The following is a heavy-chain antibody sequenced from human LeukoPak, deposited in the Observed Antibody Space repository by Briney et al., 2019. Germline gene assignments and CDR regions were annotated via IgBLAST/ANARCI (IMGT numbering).Heavy chain of an antibody. CDR1: GCTFNSYE. Sequence: PGWSLRLSCAASGCTFNSYEMHWVRQAPGKGLEGVSYISSTGSTIYYADSVKGRFTISRDNAKNSLYLQMSSLRAEDTAVYYCARVLSYYGMDARGQGTTVPVS. V-gene: IGHV3-48*03. CDR2: ISSTGSTI. CDR3: ARVLSYYGMDA. J-gene: IGHJ6*02.